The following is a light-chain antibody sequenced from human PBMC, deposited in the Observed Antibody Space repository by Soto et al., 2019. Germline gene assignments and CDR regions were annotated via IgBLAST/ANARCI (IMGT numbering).Light chain of an antibody. J-gene: IGKJ1*01. CDR2: GAS. CDR1: QSVSSN. CDR3: QQYTNWPPWT. V-gene: IGKV3-15*01. Sequence: EIVMTQSPATLSMSPGERATLSCRASQSVSSNLAWYQQKPGQPPRLLIYGASARATGIPARFSGSGSGTEFTLTISSLQSEDVAVYYCQQYTNWPPWTFGQGTRVEIK.